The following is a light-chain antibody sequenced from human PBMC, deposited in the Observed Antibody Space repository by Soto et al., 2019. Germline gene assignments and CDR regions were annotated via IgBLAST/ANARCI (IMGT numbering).Light chain of an antibody. CDR2: GAS. CDR3: QQYGSSPST. J-gene: IGKJ1*01. Sequence: EIVLTQSPGTLSLSPGERATLSCRASQSVSSSYLAWYQQKPGQGPRLLIYGASSRATGIPDRFSGSGSGTDFTLTISRLEPEDFAVYYCQQYGSSPSTFGQGTKVDIK. CDR1: QSVSSSY. V-gene: IGKV3-20*01.